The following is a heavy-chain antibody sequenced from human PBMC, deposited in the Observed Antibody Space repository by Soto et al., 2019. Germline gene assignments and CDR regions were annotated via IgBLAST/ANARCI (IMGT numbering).Heavy chain of an antibody. J-gene: IGHJ4*02. CDR2: ISYDGTNK. V-gene: IGHV3-30*18. D-gene: IGHD4-4*01. Sequence: QVQLVESGGGVVQPGRSLRLSCAASGFTFSNYAMHWVRQAPGKGLEWVAVISYDGTNKYYADSVKGRFTISRDNSKNTLXLQMNSLRAEDTAVYYCAKDPHYRYYFDYWGQGTLVTV. CDR3: AKDPHYRYYFDY. CDR1: GFTFSNYA.